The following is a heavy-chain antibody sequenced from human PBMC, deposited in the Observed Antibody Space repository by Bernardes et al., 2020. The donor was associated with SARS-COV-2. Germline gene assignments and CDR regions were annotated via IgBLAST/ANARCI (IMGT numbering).Heavy chain of an antibody. CDR1: GGSIRSYY. CDR3: ARVGYYSGHWFFDL. D-gene: IGHD3-22*01. J-gene: IGHJ2*01. Sequence: SETLSLTCTVSGGSIRSYYWSWIRQPPGKGLEWIGYIYYSGSTNYNPSLKSRVTISVDTSKNQFSLKLSSVTAADTAVYYCARVGYYSGHWFFDLWGRGTLVTVSS. V-gene: IGHV4-59*01. CDR2: IYYSGST.